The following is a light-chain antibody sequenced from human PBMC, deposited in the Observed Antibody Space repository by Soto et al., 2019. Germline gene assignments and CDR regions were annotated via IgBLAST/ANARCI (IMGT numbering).Light chain of an antibody. J-gene: IGLJ7*01. CDR2: GND. CDR1: NSNIGSHT. CDR3: ASWDDSLNGWV. V-gene: IGLV1-44*01. Sequence: QSVLTQPPSASGTPGQRVTVSCSGGNSNIGSHTVNWYQQLPGTAPKLLIYGNDNRPSGVPDRFSGSKSGTSASLAISGLQSEDEADYFCASWDDSLNGWVFGGGTQLTVL.